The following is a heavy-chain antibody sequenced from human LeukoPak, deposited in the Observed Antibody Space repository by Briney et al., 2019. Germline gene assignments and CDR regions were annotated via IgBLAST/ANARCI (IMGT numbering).Heavy chain of an antibody. CDR3: AREAPVVIEYFDL. CDR2: ISGSGGST. V-gene: IGHV3-23*01. CDR1: GFTFSSYA. Sequence: GGSLRLSCAASGFTFSSYAMSWVRQAPGKGLEWVSAISGSGGSTYYADSVKGRLTISRDNAKNSLYLQMNSLRAEDTAVYYCAREAPVVIEYFDLWVRGTLVTVSS. J-gene: IGHJ2*01. D-gene: IGHD3-22*01.